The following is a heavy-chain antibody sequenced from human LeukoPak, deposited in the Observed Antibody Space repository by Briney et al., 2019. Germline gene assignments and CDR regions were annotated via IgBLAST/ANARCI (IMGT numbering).Heavy chain of an antibody. CDR1: GGSISGYY. Sequence: SETLSLTCTVSGGSISGYYWSWIRQPAGKGLEWIGRIYTSGSTNYNPSLKSRVTMSVDTSKNQFSLKLSSVTAADTAVYYCARDAPEDVVVPAASPFDYWGQGTLVTVSS. CDR3: ARDAPEDVVVPAASPFDY. J-gene: IGHJ4*02. D-gene: IGHD2-2*01. CDR2: IYTSGST. V-gene: IGHV4-4*07.